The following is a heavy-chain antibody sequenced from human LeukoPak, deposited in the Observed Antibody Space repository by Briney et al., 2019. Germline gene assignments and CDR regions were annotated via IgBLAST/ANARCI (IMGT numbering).Heavy chain of an antibody. Sequence: GGSLRLSCAASGFTFSSYAMHWVRQAPGKGLEWVAVISYDGSNKYYADSVKGRFTISRDNSKNTLYLQMNSLRAEDTAVYYCARDATVTPLIDYWGQGTLVTVSS. D-gene: IGHD4-11*01. CDR2: ISYDGSNK. CDR3: ARDATVTPLIDY. V-gene: IGHV3-30-3*01. CDR1: GFTFSSYA. J-gene: IGHJ4*02.